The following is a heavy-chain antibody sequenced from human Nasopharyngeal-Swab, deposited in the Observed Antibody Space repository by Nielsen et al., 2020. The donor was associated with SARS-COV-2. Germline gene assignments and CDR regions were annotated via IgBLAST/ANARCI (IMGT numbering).Heavy chain of an antibody. CDR3: ARAEGYSYGPLIYYCYMDV. V-gene: IGHV3-30-3*01. Sequence: WIRQPPGKGLEWVAAISYDGSNKYYADSVKGRFTISRDNSKNTLYLQMNSLRAEDAAVYYCARAEGYSYGPLIYYCYMDVWGKGTTVTVSS. CDR2: ISYDGSNK. J-gene: IGHJ6*03. D-gene: IGHD5-18*01.